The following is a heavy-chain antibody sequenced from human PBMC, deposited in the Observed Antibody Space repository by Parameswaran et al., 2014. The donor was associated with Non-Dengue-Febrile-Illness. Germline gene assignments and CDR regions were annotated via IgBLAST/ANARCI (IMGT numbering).Heavy chain of an antibody. CDR2: IYHSGST. V-gene: IGHV4-38-2*02. Sequence: PGKGLEWIGSIYHSGSTYYNPSLKSRVTISVDTSKNQFSLKLSSVTAADTAVYYCAREKIGMTKDWFDPWGQGTLVTVSS. CDR3: AREKIGMTKDWFDP. D-gene: IGHD4-11*01. J-gene: IGHJ5*02.